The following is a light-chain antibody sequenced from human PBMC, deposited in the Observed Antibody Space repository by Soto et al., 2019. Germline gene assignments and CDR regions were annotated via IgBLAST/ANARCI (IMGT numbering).Light chain of an antibody. CDR1: SSNVGSYNL. CDR3: SSYTLTYSRGGYV. Sequence: QSALTQPASVSGSPGQSITISCTGTSSNVGSYNLVSWYQQHPGKVPKLMIYDVTNRPSGVSNRFSGSKSGNTASLTISGLQVEDEADYYCSSYTLTYSRGGYVFGSGTKLTVL. J-gene: IGLJ1*01. CDR2: DVT. V-gene: IGLV2-14*02.